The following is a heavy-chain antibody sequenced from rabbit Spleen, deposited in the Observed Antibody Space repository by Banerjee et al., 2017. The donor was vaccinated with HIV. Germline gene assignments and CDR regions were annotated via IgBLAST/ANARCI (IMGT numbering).Heavy chain of an antibody. CDR1: GFSFSSSDY. CDR3: ARDLTDVIGWNFGR. CDR2: INAVTGRP. Sequence: QSLEESGGGLVQPEGSLALTCKASGFSFSSSDYICWVRQAPGKGLEWIACINAVTGRPVYANWAKGRFTFSKTSSTTVTLQMASLTAADTATYFCARDLTDVIGWNFGRWGPGTLVTVS. V-gene: IGHV1S40*01. D-gene: IGHD1-1*01. J-gene: IGHJ4*01.